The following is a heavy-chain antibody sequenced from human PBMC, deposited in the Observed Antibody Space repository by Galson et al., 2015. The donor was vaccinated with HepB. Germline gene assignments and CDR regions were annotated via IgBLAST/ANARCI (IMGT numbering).Heavy chain of an antibody. J-gene: IGHJ3*01. V-gene: IGHV3-30-3*01. CDR2: ISYDGTNK. CDR3: ARGPTLVDAFDV. Sequence: SLRLSCAASGFTFDSYPMHWVRQAPGEGLEWVSVISYDGTNKYSANFVTGRFTISRDNSKNMLYLQMNSLRPEDTAVYYCARGPTLVDAFDVWGQGTMVTVSS. D-gene: IGHD3-3*02. CDR1: GFTFDSYP.